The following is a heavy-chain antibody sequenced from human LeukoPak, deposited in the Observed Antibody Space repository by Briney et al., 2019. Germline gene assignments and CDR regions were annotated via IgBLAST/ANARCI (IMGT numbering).Heavy chain of an antibody. D-gene: IGHD3-22*01. CDR2: ISAYNGNT. V-gene: IGHV1-18*01. J-gene: IGHJ4*02. CDR1: GYTFTSYG. CDR3: ARDSHYYDSSGYYYGLVFDY. Sequence: ASVKVSCKASGYTFTSYGISWVRQAPGQGLEWMGWISAYNGNTNYAQKLQGRVTMTTDTSTSTAYMELRSLRSDDTAVYYCARDSHYYDSSGYYYGLVFDYWGQGTLVTVPS.